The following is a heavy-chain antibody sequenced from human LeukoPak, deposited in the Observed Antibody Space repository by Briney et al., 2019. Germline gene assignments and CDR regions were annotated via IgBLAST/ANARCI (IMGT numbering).Heavy chain of an antibody. D-gene: IGHD6-6*01. CDR1: GFTFSSYG. CDR2: ISGSGGST. V-gene: IGHV3-23*01. CDR3: AKDRWEYSSSIDY. Sequence: GGSLRLSCAASGFTFSSYGVSWVRQAPGKGLEWVSAISGSGGSTYYADSVKGWFTISRDNSKNTLYLQMNSLRAEDTAVYYCAKDRWEYSSSIDYWGQGTLVTVSS. J-gene: IGHJ4*02.